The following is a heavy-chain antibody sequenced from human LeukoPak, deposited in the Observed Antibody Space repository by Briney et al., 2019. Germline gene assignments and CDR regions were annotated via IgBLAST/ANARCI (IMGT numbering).Heavy chain of an antibody. Sequence: SETLSLTCTVSGGSISSYYWSWIRQPPGKGLEWIGYIYYSGTTNYNPSLKSRVTIPVDTSKNQFSLKLSSVTAADTAVYYCARGVYIAAAQYGYWGQGTLVSVSS. V-gene: IGHV4-59*01. CDR3: ARGVYIAAAQYGY. D-gene: IGHD6-13*01. J-gene: IGHJ4*02. CDR1: GGSISSYY. CDR2: IYYSGTT.